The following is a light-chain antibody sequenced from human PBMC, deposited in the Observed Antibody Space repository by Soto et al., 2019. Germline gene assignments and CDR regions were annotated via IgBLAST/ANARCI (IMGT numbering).Light chain of an antibody. CDR1: QSVSSNS. CDR3: QQYGDSPPT. Sequence: IVLTQSPGTLSLSPGESATLSCRARQSVSSNSLAWYRRNPGQPPSLLIYGTSTRATDIPRRFSGSGSGTDFTLTITRLEPEDFAVYFCQQYGDSPPTFGQGTKVEVK. V-gene: IGKV3-20*01. J-gene: IGKJ1*01. CDR2: GTS.